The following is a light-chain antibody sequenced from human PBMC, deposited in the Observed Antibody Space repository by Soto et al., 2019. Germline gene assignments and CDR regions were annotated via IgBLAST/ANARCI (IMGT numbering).Light chain of an antibody. V-gene: IGLV1-40*01. CDR3: PSYDSSLTAVV. CDR2: DNN. Sequence: QSVLTQPPSVSGAPGQRVTISCTGTSSNIGPGYDVHWYQHLPGTAPKLLIYDNNNRPSGVSDRFSGSRSGTSASLAISGLQDEDEDDYYCPSYDSSLTAVVFGGGTKLTLL. J-gene: IGLJ2*01. CDR1: SSNIGPGYD.